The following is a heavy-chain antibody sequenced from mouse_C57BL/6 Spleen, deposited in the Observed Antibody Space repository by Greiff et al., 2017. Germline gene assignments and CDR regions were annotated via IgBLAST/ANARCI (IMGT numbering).Heavy chain of an antibody. CDR3: ARTNYGNYYAMDY. J-gene: IGHJ4*01. V-gene: IGHV1-82*01. CDR1: GYAFSSSW. D-gene: IGHD2-1*01. Sequence: QVQLQQSGPELVKPGASVKISCKASGYAFSSSWMNWVKQRPGKGLEWIGRIYPGDGDTNYNGKFKGKATLTADKSSSTAYMQLSSLTSEDSAVYFCARTNYGNYYAMDYWGQGTSVTVSS. CDR2: IYPGDGDT.